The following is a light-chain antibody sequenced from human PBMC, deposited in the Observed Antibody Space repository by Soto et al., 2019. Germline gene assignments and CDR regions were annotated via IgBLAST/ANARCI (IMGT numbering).Light chain of an antibody. CDR2: AAF. Sequence: IQLTQSPSSLSASLGDRVTISCRASQGIGTYLAWYQQKPGKAPKLLIYAAFTLHSGVPARFSGSRSGTDFTLTISSLQPEDFATYYCQQVNSYPQTFGQGTRLEN. CDR3: QQVNSYPQT. CDR1: QGIGTY. V-gene: IGKV1-9*01. J-gene: IGKJ5*01.